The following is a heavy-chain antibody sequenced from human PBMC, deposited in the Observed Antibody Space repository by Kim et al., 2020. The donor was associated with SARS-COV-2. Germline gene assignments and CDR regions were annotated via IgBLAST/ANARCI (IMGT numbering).Heavy chain of an antibody. CDR2: IYYSGST. J-gene: IGHJ4*02. CDR1: GGSISSSSYY. D-gene: IGHD6-13*01. V-gene: IGHV4-39*07. Sequence: SETLSLTCTVSGGSISSSSYYWGWIRQPPGKGLEWIGSIYYSGSTYYNPSLKSRVTISVDTSKNQFSLKLSSVTAADTAVYYCARVPSIAAAARRYYFDYWGRGTLVTVSS. CDR3: ARVPSIAAAARRYYFDY.